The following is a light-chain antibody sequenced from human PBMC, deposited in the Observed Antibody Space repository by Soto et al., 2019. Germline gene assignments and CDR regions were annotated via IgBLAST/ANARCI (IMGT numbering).Light chain of an antibody. V-gene: IGKV3-11*01. J-gene: IGKJ1*01. CDR1: QSVRSS. CDR3: QQYGSSPQT. Sequence: EIVMTQSPATLSVSPGERATLSCRATQSVRSSLAWYLQQPGQAPRLLIYDASKRATGIPARFSGSGSGTDFTLTISSLEPKDFAVYYCQQYGSSPQTFGQGTKVDIK. CDR2: DAS.